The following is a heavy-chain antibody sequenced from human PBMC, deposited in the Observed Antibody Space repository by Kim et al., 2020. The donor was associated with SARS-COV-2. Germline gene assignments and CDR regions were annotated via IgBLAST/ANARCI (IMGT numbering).Heavy chain of an antibody. V-gene: IGHV3-23*01. CDR3: AKHHSTYDTYDAFDM. Sequence: GGFLRLSCAASEFTFSSYAISWVRQAPGKGLEWVSSISARGGITHYAESVKGRFTISRDNSKNTLSLQMGSLRAEDTAIYYCAKHHSTYDTYDAFDMWGQGTLVTVSS. CDR2: ISARGGIT. J-gene: IGHJ3*02. CDR1: EFTFSSYA. D-gene: IGHD5-12*01.